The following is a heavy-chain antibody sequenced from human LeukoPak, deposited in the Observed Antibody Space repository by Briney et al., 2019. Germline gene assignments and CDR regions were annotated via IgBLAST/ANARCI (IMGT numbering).Heavy chain of an antibody. J-gene: IGHJ4*02. V-gene: IGHV3-53*04. D-gene: IGHD6-13*01. Sequence: PGGSLRLSCAASGFTVSSNYMSWVRQAPGKGLEWVSVIYSGGSTYYADSVKGRFTISRHNSKNTLYLQMNSLRAEDTAVYYCARSPISSSSRGFDCWGQGTLVTVSS. CDR3: ARSPISSSSRGFDC. CDR1: GFTVSSNY. CDR2: IYSGGST.